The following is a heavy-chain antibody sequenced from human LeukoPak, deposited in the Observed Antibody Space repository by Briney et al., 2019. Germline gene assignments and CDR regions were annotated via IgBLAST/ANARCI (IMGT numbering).Heavy chain of an antibody. J-gene: IGHJ5*02. CDR3: AKDFWWPPTGTNWFDP. V-gene: IGHV3-30*02. CDR2: IQNNGNDK. CDR1: EFTLSTSG. D-gene: IGHD1-1*01. Sequence: PGGSLRLSCAASEFTLSTSGMHWVRQAPGKGLEWVAFIQNNGNDKYYAESVKGRLTIYRDNSKNTMYLQMNSLGVDDTAVYYCAKDFWWPPTGTNWFDPWGQGTLVTVSS.